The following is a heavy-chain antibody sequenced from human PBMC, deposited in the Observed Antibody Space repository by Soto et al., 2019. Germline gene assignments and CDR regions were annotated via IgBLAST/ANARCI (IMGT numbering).Heavy chain of an antibody. V-gene: IGHV1-18*01. CDR3: ARGEYCSGGSCYGPYYYGMDV. CDR1: GYAITSYG. J-gene: IGHJ6*02. D-gene: IGHD2-15*01. Sequence: APAKLTWKASGYAITSYGISWVRQAPGQGLEWMGWISAYNGNTNYAQKLQGRVTMTTDTSTSTAYMELRSLRSDDTAVYYCARGEYCSGGSCYGPYYYGMDVWGQGTTVTVSS. CDR2: ISAYNGNT.